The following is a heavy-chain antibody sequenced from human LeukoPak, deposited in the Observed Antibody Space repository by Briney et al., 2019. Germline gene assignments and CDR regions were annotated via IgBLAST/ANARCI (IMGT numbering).Heavy chain of an antibody. CDR2: LDESGRP. D-gene: IGHD2-15*01. V-gene: IGHV4-39*06. Sequence: PSGTLSLTCSVSGGSTRSGRHHWAWVRQPPGKGLEFIGSLDESGRPYYNAPLKSRVTISEDSSGKQFPLNLSSVTAADTAVYYCARDLGGYPFFMDVWGRGTTVIVSS. CDR3: ARDLGGYPFFMDV. CDR1: GGSTRSGRHH. J-gene: IGHJ6*03.